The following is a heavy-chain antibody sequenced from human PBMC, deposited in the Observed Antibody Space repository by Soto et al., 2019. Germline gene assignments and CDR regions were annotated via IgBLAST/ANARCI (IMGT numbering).Heavy chain of an antibody. CDR1: GGAISSYY. D-gene: IGHD4-17*01. CDR3: ARLTSGKFDY. J-gene: IGHJ4*02. CDR2: IYDSGST. V-gene: IGHV4-59*01. Sequence: SETLSLTCTVSGGAISSYYWSWIQQPPGKGLEWIGYIYDSGSTNYNPSLKSRVTISLDTSKNQFSLKLSSVTAADTAVYYCARLTSGKFDYWAQGTLVTVSS.